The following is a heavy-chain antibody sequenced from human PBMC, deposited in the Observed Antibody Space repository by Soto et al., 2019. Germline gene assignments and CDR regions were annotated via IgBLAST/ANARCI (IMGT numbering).Heavy chain of an antibody. Sequence: EVQLVESGGGLVQPGGSLKLSCAASGFTFSGSAMHWVRQASGQGLERLGRVRNRANNYATAYAASVKGRFTISRDDSKNTTYLQMNSLKTEDTAVYYCTRRDIDSSKGWFDPWGQGTLVTVSS. D-gene: IGHD3-9*01. CDR1: GFTFSGSA. J-gene: IGHJ5*02. CDR3: TRRDIDSSKGWFDP. V-gene: IGHV3-73*02. CDR2: VRNRANNYAT.